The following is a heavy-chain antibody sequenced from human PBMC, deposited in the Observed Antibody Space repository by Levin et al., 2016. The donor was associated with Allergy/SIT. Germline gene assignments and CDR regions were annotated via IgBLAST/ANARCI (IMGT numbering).Heavy chain of an antibody. CDR3: ARHRAAMISWPFDY. Sequence: SETLSLTCSVSGASIGSNSYFWGWVRQVPGKGPEWIGSIFYSGLTYYDPSLETRVTISIDTSKNQFSLRLGSVSAADTAVYYCARHRAAMISWPFDYWGRDAWSPSPQ. J-gene: IGHJ4*02. CDR2: IFYSGLT. CDR1: GASIGSNSYF. D-gene: IGHD3/OR15-3a*01. V-gene: IGHV4-39*01.